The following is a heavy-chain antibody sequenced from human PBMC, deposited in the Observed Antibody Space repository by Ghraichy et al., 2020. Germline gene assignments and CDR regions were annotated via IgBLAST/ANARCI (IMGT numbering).Heavy chain of an antibody. CDR3: AREGARRDSGSSTLGY. CDR1: GYTFTGYY. Sequence: ASVKVSCKASGYTFTGYYMHWVRQAPGQGLEWMGWINPNSGGTNYAQKFQGRVTMTRDTSISTAYMELSRLRSDDTAVYYCAREGARRDSGSSTLGYWGQGTLVTVSS. D-gene: IGHD1-26*01. J-gene: IGHJ4*02. V-gene: IGHV1-2*02. CDR2: INPNSGGT.